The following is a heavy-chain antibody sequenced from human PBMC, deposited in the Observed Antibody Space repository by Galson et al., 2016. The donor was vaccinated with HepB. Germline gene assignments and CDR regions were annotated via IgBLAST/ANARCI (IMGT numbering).Heavy chain of an antibody. CDR3: AKDRVLGGGSCYDY. D-gene: IGHD2-15*01. CDR2: ISGSGDNT. Sequence: SLRLSCAASGFTFRSYAMSWVRQTPGKGLEWVSAISGSGDNTYYADSVKGRFTISRDNSKNTQYLQMNSLRADDTAVYYCAKDRVLGGGSCYDYWGQGTLVTVSS. J-gene: IGHJ4*02. V-gene: IGHV3-23*01. CDR1: GFTFRSYA.